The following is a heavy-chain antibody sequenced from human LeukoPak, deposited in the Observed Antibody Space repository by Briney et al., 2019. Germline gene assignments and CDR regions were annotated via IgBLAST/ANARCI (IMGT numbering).Heavy chain of an antibody. D-gene: IGHD1-14*01. V-gene: IGHV3-23*01. Sequence: GGSLRLSCTASGFTFSSYAMSWVRQATGKGLEWVSAISGSGGSTYYADSVKGRFTISRDNSKNTLYLQMNSLRAEDTAVYYCAKSLYRYLYYFDYWGQGTLVTVSS. CDR2: ISGSGGST. J-gene: IGHJ4*02. CDR1: GFTFSSYA. CDR3: AKSLYRYLYYFDY.